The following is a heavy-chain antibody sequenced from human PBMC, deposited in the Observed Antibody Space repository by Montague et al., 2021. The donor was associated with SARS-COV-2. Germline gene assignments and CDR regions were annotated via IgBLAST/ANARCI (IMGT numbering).Heavy chain of an antibody. CDR3: ARGPARITIFEIPVYYYHMDI. CDR2: ISNRGST. V-gene: IGHV4-34*01. CDR1: GASFSDFY. Sequence: SETLSLICAVYGASFSDFYWSLIRQPPGKGLEWIGEISNRGSTNYNPSLESRVTISVDTSKNQLSLKLNSVTAADTAVYYCARGPARITIFEIPVYYYHMDIWGKGTTVTVSS. J-gene: IGHJ6*03. D-gene: IGHD3-3*01.